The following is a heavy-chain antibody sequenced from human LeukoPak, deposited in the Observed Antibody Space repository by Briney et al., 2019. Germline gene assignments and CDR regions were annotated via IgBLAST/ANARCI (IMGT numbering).Heavy chain of an antibody. Sequence: PSETLSLTCTVSGGSISSSSYFWGWIRQPPGKGLEWIGSVYDSGSTYYNPSLKNRVTISVDTSKNQLSLKVSSETAADTAVFYCARLPPTESSGWGRPFDYWGQGTLVTVSS. CDR1: GGSISSSSYF. CDR3: ARLPPTESSGWGRPFDY. CDR2: VYDSGST. V-gene: IGHV4-39*01. J-gene: IGHJ4*02. D-gene: IGHD6-19*01.